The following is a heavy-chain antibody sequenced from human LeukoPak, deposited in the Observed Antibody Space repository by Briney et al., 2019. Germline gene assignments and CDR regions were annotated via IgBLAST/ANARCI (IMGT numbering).Heavy chain of an antibody. Sequence: SETLSLTCTVSGVSITINYWWSWVRQSPGKGLEWIGEIHHSGSTTYNPSLKSRVTMSLDKSRNQISPKLRSVTAADTAVYYCATPTYFDILSGGWGRGTLVTVSS. V-gene: IGHV4-4*02. CDR3: ATPTYFDILSGG. CDR2: IHHSGST. J-gene: IGHJ4*02. CDR1: GVSITINYW. D-gene: IGHD3-9*01.